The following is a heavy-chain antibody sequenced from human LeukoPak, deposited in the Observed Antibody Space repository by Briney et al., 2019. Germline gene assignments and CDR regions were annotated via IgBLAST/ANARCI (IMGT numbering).Heavy chain of an antibody. Sequence: SETLSLTCTVSGGSISSYYWSWIRQPAGKGLEWIGRIYTSGSTNYNPSLKSRVTMSVDTSENQFSLKLSSVTAADTAVYYCARTRTIFGGGYYYYYGMDVWGQGTTVTVSS. CDR1: GGSISSYY. J-gene: IGHJ6*02. V-gene: IGHV4-4*07. D-gene: IGHD3-3*01. CDR2: IYTSGST. CDR3: ARTRTIFGGGYYYYYGMDV.